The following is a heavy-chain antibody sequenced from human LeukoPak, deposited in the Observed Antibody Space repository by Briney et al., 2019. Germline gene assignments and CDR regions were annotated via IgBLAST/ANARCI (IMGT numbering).Heavy chain of an antibody. Sequence: GGSLRLSCAASGFTFSSYAMSWVRQAPGKGLEWVSAISGSGGSTYYADSVKGRFTISRDNSKNTLYLQMNSLRAEDTAVYYCAKDRLDYDILTGPFDYWGQGTLVTVSS. CDR3: AKDRLDYDILTGPFDY. D-gene: IGHD3-9*01. CDR1: GFTFSSYA. CDR2: ISGSGGST. J-gene: IGHJ4*02. V-gene: IGHV3-23*01.